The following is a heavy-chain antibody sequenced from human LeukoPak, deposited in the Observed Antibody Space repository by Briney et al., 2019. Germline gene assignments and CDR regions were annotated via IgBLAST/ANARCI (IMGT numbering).Heavy chain of an antibody. Sequence: GASVKVSCKASGYTFTGYYMHWVRQAPGQGLEWMGGIIPIFGTANYAQKFQGRVTITTDESTSTAYMELSSLRSEDTAVYYCARDLRISVAVAGQDEFDIWGQGTMVTASS. CDR2: IIPIFGTA. CDR3: ARDLRISVAVAGQDEFDI. J-gene: IGHJ3*02. D-gene: IGHD6-19*01. V-gene: IGHV1-69*05. CDR1: GYTFTGYY.